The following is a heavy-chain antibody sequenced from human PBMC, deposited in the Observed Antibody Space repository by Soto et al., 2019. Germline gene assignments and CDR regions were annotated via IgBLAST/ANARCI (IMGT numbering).Heavy chain of an antibody. CDR2: IYYIGST. D-gene: IGHD5-12*01. CDR3: ARFGYSGYDRPIYYYYGMDV. CDR1: GGSVSSGSYY. V-gene: IGHV4-61*01. J-gene: IGHJ6*02. Sequence: SETLSLTCTVSGGSVSSGSYYWSWIRHPPGNGLEWIGYIYYIGSTNYNPSLKSRVTISVDTSKNQFSLKLSSVTAADTAVYYCARFGYSGYDRPIYYYYGMDVWGQGTTVTVYS.